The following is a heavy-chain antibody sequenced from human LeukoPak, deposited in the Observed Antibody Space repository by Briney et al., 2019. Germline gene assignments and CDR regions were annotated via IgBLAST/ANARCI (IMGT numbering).Heavy chain of an antibody. V-gene: IGHV4-59*12. J-gene: IGHJ5*02. CDR2: IYYSGGT. Sequence: SETLSLTCTVSGGSISSYYWSWIRQPPGKGLGWIGYIYYSGGTNYNPSLKSRVTISVDTSKNQFSLKLSSVTAADTAVYYCATGSRLGATANWFDPWGQGTLVTVSS. CDR1: GGSISSYY. CDR3: ATGSRLGATANWFDP. D-gene: IGHD1-26*01.